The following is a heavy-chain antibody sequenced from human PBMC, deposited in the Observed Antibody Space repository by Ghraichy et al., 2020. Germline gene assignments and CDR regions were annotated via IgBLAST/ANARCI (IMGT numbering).Heavy chain of an antibody. CDR2: ISDDGRNE. D-gene: IGHD2-21*02. J-gene: IGHJ6*02. V-gene: IGHV3-30*04. CDR1: GFSFSTSA. CDR3: ARALTVLMSWGGLSSPFDFFYGMDV. Sequence: GGSLRLSCVASGFSFSTSALHWVRQAPGKGPEWVAAISDDGRNEYYADSLRGRFTVSRDNSKNTLFMQMDSLSDEDTAVYFCARALTVLMSWGGLSSPFDFFYGMDVWGQGTTVTVAS.